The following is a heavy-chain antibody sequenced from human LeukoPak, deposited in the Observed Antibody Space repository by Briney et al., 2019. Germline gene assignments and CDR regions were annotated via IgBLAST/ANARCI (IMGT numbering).Heavy chain of an antibody. Sequence: SSETLSLTCTVSGGSIGRSSYYWGWIRQPPGKGLEWIGNIYYSGTTSYNPSLKSRVTISIDTSKDQFSLKLTSVTAADTAMYYCARQTGSGLFILPGGQGTLVTVSS. V-gene: IGHV4-39*07. D-gene: IGHD3/OR15-3a*01. CDR3: ARQTGSGLFILP. J-gene: IGHJ4*02. CDR2: IYYSGTT. CDR1: GGSIGRSSYY.